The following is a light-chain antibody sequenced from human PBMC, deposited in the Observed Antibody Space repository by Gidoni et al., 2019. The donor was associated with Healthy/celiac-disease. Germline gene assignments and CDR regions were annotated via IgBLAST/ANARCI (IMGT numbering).Light chain of an antibody. CDR1: QSLLHSDGKTY. Sequence: DIVMTQTPLSLSVTPEQPASISCKSSQSLLHSDGKTYVYCYLQKPGQPAQLLIYEVSNRFYGVPDRFSGSGSGTDVTLKISRVEAEDVGVYYCRQRKQLPVTFGGXTKVEIK. V-gene: IGKV2D-29*01. CDR3: RQRKQLPVT. J-gene: IGKJ4*02. CDR2: EVS.